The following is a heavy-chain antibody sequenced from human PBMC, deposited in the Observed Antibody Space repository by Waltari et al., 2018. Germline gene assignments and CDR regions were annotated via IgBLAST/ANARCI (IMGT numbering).Heavy chain of an antibody. CDR3: AKGDYGDYTWFDP. J-gene: IGHJ5*02. CDR2: ISGSGGST. Sequence: EVQLLESGGGLVQPGGSLRLSCAASGFTFSSYAMNWVRQAPGKGLEWVSTISGSGGSTYVADSVKGRFSIFRDNSKNTLSLHMDSLRAEDTAVYYCAKGDYGDYTWFDPWGQGTLVTVSS. CDR1: GFTFSSYA. V-gene: IGHV3-23*01. D-gene: IGHD4-17*01.